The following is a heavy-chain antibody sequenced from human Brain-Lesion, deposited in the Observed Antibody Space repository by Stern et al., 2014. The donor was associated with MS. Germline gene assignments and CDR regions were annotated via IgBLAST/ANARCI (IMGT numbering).Heavy chain of an antibody. CDR1: GYTFSSYD. J-gene: IGHJ4*02. Sequence: QMQLGQSGAEVKKPGASVKVSCKASGYTFSSYDITWVRQASGHGLEGMGWMNPYSGNTGYAQKFKGRVSMTSDPSISTVYMELTSLTSDDTAVYFCARAVRNQLLSEYWGQGTLVTVSS. CDR2: MNPYSGNT. D-gene: IGHD2-2*01. CDR3: ARAVRNQLLSEY. V-gene: IGHV1-8*01.